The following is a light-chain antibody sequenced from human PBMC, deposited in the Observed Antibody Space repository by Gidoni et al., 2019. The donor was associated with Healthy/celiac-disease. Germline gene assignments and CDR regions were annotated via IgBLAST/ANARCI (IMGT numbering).Light chain of an antibody. Sequence: SYELTQPPSVSVSPGQKARITCSGDALPKEYAYWYQKKPGQAPVVVIYKDSERPSGIPERFSGSSSGTTVTLTISGVRAEDEADYYCQSADSSDTYWVFGGGTKLTVL. CDR3: QSADSSDTYWV. CDR2: KDS. V-gene: IGLV3-25*03. CDR1: ALPKEY. J-gene: IGLJ3*02.